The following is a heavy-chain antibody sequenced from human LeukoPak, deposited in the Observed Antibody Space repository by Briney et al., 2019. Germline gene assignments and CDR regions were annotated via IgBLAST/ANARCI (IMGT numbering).Heavy chain of an antibody. CDR2: IYHSGST. CDR3: ARDTYYYDSSGYSGGDY. V-gene: IGHV4-38-2*02. Sequence: SETLSLTCTVSGYSISSGYYWGWIRQPPGKGLEWIGSIYHSGSTYYNPSLKSRVTISVDTSKNQFSLKLSSVTAADTAVYYCARDTYYYDSSGYSGGDYWGLGTLVTVSS. D-gene: IGHD3-22*01. CDR1: GYSISSGYY. J-gene: IGHJ4*02.